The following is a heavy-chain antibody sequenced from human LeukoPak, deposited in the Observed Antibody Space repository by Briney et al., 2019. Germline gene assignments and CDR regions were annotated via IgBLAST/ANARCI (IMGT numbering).Heavy chain of an antibody. D-gene: IGHD3-10*02. Sequence: SQTLSLTCAISGDSVSSNSAAWNWIRQSPSRGLEWLGGTYYRSKWYNDYGVSVKSRITITPDTSKNQFSLQLNSVTPEDTAVYFCARDKLLFGELSDYYYMDVWGKGTTVTVSS. CDR2: TYYRSKWYN. J-gene: IGHJ6*03. CDR1: GDSVSSNSAA. V-gene: IGHV6-1*01. CDR3: ARDKLLFGELSDYYYMDV.